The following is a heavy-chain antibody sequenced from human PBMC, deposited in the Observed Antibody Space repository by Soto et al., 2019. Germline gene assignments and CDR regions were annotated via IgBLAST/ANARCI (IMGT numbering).Heavy chain of an antibody. CDR2: INPNSGGT. J-gene: IGHJ3*02. CDR3: ARVKSAVAGSTNAFDI. D-gene: IGHD6-19*01. CDR1: GYTFTGYY. V-gene: IGHV1-2*02. Sequence: EASVKVSCKASGYTFTGYYMHWVRQAPGQGLEWMGWINPNSGGTNYAQKFQGRVTMTRDTSISTAYMELSRLRSDDTAVYYCARVKSAVAGSTNAFDIWGQGTMVTVS.